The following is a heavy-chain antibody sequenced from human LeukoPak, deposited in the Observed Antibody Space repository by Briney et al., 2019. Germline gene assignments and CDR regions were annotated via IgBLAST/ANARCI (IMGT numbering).Heavy chain of an antibody. CDR1: GGTFSSYA. Sequence: SVKVSCTASGGTFSSYAISWVRQAPGQGLEWMGGINPVFGTAHYAQKFQDRVTITADESTSTAYMELSSLRSEDTAVYYCAKTFLTAYDTYFYYYGLDVWGQGTPVTVSS. V-gene: IGHV1-69*13. CDR2: INPVFGTA. CDR3: AKTFLTAYDTYFYYYGLDV. J-gene: IGHJ6*02. D-gene: IGHD3-9*01.